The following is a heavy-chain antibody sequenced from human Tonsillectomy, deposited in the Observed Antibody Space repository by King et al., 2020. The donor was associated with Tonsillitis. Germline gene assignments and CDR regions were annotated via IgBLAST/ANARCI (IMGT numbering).Heavy chain of an antibody. CDR2: ISYDGSNK. J-gene: IGHJ4*02. D-gene: IGHD3-22*01. CDR3: ARGAIPTYYYDSSGYRY. Sequence: VQLVESGGGVVQPGRSLRLSCAASGFTFSSYAMHWVRQAPGKGLEWVAVISYDGSNKYYADSVKGRFTISRDNSKNTLYLQMNSLRAEDTAVHYCARGAIPTYYYDSSGYRYWGQGTLVTVSS. V-gene: IGHV3-30*04. CDR1: GFTFSSYA.